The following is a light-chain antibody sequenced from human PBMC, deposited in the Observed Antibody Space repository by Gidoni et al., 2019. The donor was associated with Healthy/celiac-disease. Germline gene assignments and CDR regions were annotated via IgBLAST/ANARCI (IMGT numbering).Light chain of an antibody. CDR1: QSISSH. CDR3: QQSYSTLRLT. V-gene: IGKV1-39*01. CDR2: AAS. J-gene: IGKJ4*01. Sequence: DIQMTQSPSSLSASVGDRVTITCRASQSISSHLNWYQQKPGKAPKLLIYAASSLQSGVPSRFSGSGSGTDFTLTISSLQPEDFATYYCQQSYSTLRLTFGGGTKVEIK.